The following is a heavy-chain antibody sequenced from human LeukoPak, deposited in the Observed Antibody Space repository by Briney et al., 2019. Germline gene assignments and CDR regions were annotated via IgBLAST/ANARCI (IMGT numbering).Heavy chain of an antibody. CDR1: GFTFTFYT. Sequence: GGSLRLSCAASGFTFTFYTMNWVRQAPGKGLQWVSSISSSSYIYYADSVKGRFTISRDNSKNTLYLQMNSLRPEDTAVYYCGKDAGTSSWDDPLGYWGQGTLVTVSS. CDR2: ISSSSYI. V-gene: IGHV3-21*01. CDR3: GKDAGTSSWDDPLGY. D-gene: IGHD6-13*01. J-gene: IGHJ4*02.